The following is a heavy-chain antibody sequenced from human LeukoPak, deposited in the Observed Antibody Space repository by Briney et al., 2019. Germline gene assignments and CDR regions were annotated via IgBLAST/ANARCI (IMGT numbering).Heavy chain of an antibody. D-gene: IGHD4-17*01. CDR1: GGSISIYY. J-gene: IGHJ4*02. CDR2: IYTSGST. V-gene: IGHV4-4*07. Sequence: SETLSLTCSVSGGSISIYYWSWIRQPAGKGLEWIGRIYTSGSTNYNPSLKSRVTMSVDTSKNQFSLTLNSVTAADTGVYYCARWTTVTRAFDFRGQGTLVTVSS. CDR3: ARWTTVTRAFDF.